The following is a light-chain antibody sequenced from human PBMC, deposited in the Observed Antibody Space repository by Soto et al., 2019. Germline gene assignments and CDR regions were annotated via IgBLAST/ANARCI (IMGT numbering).Light chain of an antibody. CDR1: QDISSL. Sequence: VQGNKFPASVSSSIRDRVTITCRASQDISSLLAWYQQKPGKAPKLLIYGASTLQSGVPSRFSGSGSGTDFTLTISSLQAEDFATYFCQQADSFPLTFGGGTKV. V-gene: IGKV1D-12*01. J-gene: IGKJ4*01. CDR3: QQADSFPLT. CDR2: GAS.